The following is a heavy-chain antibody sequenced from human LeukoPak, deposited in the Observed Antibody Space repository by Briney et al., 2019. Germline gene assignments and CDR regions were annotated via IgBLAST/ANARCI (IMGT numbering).Heavy chain of an antibody. CDR1: GITLSNYG. CDR2: LSDSGGNT. J-gene: IGHJ4*02. Sequence: GGSLRLSCAVSGITLSNYGMSWVRQAPGKGLEWVAGLSDSGGNTNYADSVKGRVTISRDNPKNTLFLQMNSLRVEDTAVYFCAKRGVVIRVILVGFHKEAYYFDSWGQGALVTVSS. V-gene: IGHV3-23*01. D-gene: IGHD3-22*01. CDR3: AKRGVVIRVILVGFHKEAYYFDS.